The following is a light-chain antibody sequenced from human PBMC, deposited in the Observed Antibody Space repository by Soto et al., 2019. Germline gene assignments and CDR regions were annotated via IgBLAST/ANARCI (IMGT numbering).Light chain of an antibody. CDR1: QSFRGL. CDR2: DAY. J-gene: IGKJ5*01. Sequence: EVLLTHSPVTLSLSPGEGATLSCRASQSFRGLLAWYQQKPGQAPRLLIYDAYNRATGIPPRFSGSGSGTDFTLTISSLEPEDSAVYYCQQRNMWPITFGQGTRLEIK. CDR3: QQRNMWPIT. V-gene: IGKV3-11*01.